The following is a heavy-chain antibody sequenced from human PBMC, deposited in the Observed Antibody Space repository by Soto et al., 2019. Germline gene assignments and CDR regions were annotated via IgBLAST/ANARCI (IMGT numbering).Heavy chain of an antibody. V-gene: IGHV4-59*03. Sequence: QVQLQESGPGLVKPSETLSLTCTVSGGSISDHYYMWIRQPPGRGLEYIAYINNGGSTNYNPSLKSRFIISLDTYKNQLSLKLASVSAAATAVYYCAARFYTSRVIFDYWGQGTPVTVSS. D-gene: IGHD2-2*02. J-gene: IGHJ4*02. CDR1: GGSISDHY. CDR3: AARFYTSRVIFDY. CDR2: INNGGST.